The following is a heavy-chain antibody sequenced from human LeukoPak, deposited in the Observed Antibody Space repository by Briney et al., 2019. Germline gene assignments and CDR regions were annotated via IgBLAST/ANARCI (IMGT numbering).Heavy chain of an antibody. V-gene: IGHV2-5*01. J-gene: IGHJ4*02. CDR1: GFSLSTSGVG. CDR3: ALLASGYDVFDY. CDR2: IYWNDDK. D-gene: IGHD5-12*01. Sequence: SGPTLVNPTQTLTLTCTFSGFSLSTSGVGVGWIRQPPGKALEWLALIYWNDDKRYSPSLKSRLTITKDTSKNQVVLTMTNMDPLDTATYYCALLASGYDVFDYWGQGTLVTVSS.